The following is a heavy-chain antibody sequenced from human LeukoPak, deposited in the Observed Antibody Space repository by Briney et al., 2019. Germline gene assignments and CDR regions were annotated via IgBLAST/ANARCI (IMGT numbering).Heavy chain of an antibody. CDR3: TRHPLWFGEPTSDY. CDR2: IRSKANSYTT. Sequence: GGSLRLSCAASGFTFSGSAMHWVRQASGKGLEWVGRIRSKANSYTTTYAASVKGRFTISRDDSKNTAYLQMNSLKTEGTAVYYCTRHPLWFGEPTSDYWGQGTLVTVSS. CDR1: GFTFSGSA. J-gene: IGHJ4*02. D-gene: IGHD3-10*01. V-gene: IGHV3-73*01.